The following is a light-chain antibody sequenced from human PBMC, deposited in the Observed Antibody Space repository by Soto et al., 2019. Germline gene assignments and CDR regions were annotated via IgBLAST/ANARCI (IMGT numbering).Light chain of an antibody. CDR2: GAS. Sequence: EIVMTQSPGTLSVSPGERVTLSCRASQSVGNNLAWHQQKPGQAPRLLIYGASTRATGFPARFSGSGSGTEFTLTISSLQSEDFALYYCQQYVTSAITFGHGTRLEIK. CDR1: QSVGNN. CDR3: QQYVTSAIT. V-gene: IGKV3-15*01. J-gene: IGKJ5*01.